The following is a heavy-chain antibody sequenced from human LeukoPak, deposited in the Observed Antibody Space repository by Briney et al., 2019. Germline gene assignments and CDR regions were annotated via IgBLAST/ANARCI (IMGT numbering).Heavy chain of an antibody. J-gene: IGHJ4*02. CDR1: GGSISRYY. D-gene: IGHD1-26*01. Sequence: SETLSLTCTVSGGSISRYYWSWIRQPPGQGLEWIGYSYYSGITTPHPSLKSLVTISVDTSKNQFSLRLRSVTAADTAVYYCARHGASGSFDYWGQGTMVTVSS. CDR2: SYYSGIT. V-gene: IGHV4-59*08. CDR3: ARHGASGSFDY.